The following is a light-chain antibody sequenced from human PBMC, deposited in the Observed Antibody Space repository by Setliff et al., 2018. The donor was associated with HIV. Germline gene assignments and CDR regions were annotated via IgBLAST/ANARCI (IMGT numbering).Light chain of an antibody. CDR1: SSDVGGYNY. V-gene: IGLV2-14*03. Sequence: QSALAQPASVSGSPGQSITISCTGTSSDVGGYNYVSWYQQHPGKAPKLMIYDVTNRPSGVSNRFSGSKSANTASLTISGLQAEDEADYYCSSYASSGTLMVFGTGTKVTVL. J-gene: IGLJ1*01. CDR2: DVT. CDR3: SSYASSGTLMV.